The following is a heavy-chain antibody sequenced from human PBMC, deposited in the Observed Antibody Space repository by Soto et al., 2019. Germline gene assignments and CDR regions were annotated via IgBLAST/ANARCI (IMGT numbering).Heavy chain of an antibody. J-gene: IGHJ4*02. CDR1: GGTFSSYA. V-gene: IGHV1-69*01. Sequence: QVRLVQSGAEVKKPGSSVKVSCKASGGTFSSYAISWVRQAPGQGLEWMGGIIPIFGTANYAQKFQGRVTITADESTSTAYMELSSLRSEDTAVYYCAAPYDSSGYYSRDFDYWGQGTLVTVSS. CDR2: IIPIFGTA. CDR3: AAPYDSSGYYSRDFDY. D-gene: IGHD3-22*01.